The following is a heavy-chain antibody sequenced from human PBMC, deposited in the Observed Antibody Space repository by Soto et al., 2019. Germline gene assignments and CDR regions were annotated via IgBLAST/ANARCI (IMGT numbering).Heavy chain of an antibody. CDR2: INAGNGNT. Sequence: EASVKVSCKASGYTFTSYAMHWVRQAPGQRLEWMGWINAGNGNTKYSQKFQGRVTITRDTSASTAYMELSSLRSEDTAVYYCARDVRSIVVFYFDYWGQGTLVTVSS. CDR3: ARDVRSIVVFYFDY. D-gene: IGHD3-22*01. J-gene: IGHJ4*02. V-gene: IGHV1-3*01. CDR1: GYTFTSYA.